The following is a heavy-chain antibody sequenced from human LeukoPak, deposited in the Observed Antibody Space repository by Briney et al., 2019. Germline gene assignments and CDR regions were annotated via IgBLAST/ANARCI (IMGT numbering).Heavy chain of an antibody. CDR3: ARDRGYCSGGSCYSEIPDY. CDR2: LWYDGSNK. V-gene: IGHV3-33*01. J-gene: IGHJ4*02. CDR1: GFPFRSYG. Sequence: PGGSLRLSCAASGFPFRSYGMHGVRQAPGKGLGWVAVLWYDGSNKYYADSVKGRFTISRDNSKNTLYLQMNSLRAEDTSVYYCARDRGYCSGGSCYSEIPDYWGQGTLVTVSS. D-gene: IGHD2-15*01.